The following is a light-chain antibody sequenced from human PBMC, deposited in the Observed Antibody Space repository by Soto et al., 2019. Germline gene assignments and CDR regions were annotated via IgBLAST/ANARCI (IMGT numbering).Light chain of an antibody. Sequence: NFMLTQPHSVSESPGKTLSISCTRSSGSIANNYVQWYQQLPGSAPTTVIYENNQRLSGVPDRFSGSTDGSSNSASLTISGLQTEDEDDYYCQSYDSDFLVFGGGTQLTVL. CDR2: ENN. CDR1: SGSIANNY. V-gene: IGLV6-57*04. CDR3: QSYDSDFLV. J-gene: IGLJ2*01.